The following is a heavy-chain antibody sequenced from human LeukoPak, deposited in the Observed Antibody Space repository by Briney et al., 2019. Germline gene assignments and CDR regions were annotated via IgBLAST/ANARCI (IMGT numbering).Heavy chain of an antibody. J-gene: IGHJ3*02. CDR3: ARDRGLHYYGSGRADGSRFDAFDI. V-gene: IGHV3-21*04. CDR2: ITSSSSYI. Sequence: PGGSLRLSCAASGFTFSSYSMNWVRQAPGKGLEWVSSITSSSSYIYYADSVKGRFTISRDNAKNSLYLQMNSLRAEDTAVYYCARDRGLHYYGSGRADGSRFDAFDIWGQGTMVTVSS. CDR1: GFTFSSYS. D-gene: IGHD3-10*01.